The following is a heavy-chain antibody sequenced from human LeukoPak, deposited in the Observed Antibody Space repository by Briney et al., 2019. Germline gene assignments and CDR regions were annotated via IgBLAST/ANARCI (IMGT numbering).Heavy chain of an antibody. CDR2: IRYDGSNK. CDR1: GFTFSSYG. V-gene: IGHV3-30*02. Sequence: GGSLRLSCAASGFTFSSYGMHWVRQAPGKGLEWVAFIRYDGSNKYYADSVKGRFTIPRDNSKNTLYLQMNSLRAEDTAVYYCAKDARPVSYNWFDPWGQGTLVTVSS. CDR3: AKDARPVSYNWFDP. D-gene: IGHD6-6*01. J-gene: IGHJ5*02.